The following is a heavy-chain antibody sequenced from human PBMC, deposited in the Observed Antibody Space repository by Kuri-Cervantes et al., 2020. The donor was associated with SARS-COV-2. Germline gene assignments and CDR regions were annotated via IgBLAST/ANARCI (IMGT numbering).Heavy chain of an antibody. CDR3: ARSHKDIVVVPAARGYYYGMDV. V-gene: IGHV3-33*01. CDR1: GFTFSSYG. D-gene: IGHD2-2*01. Sequence: LSLTCAAAGFTFSSYGMHWVRQAPGKGLGWVAVIWSDGSNKYYADSVKGQFTISRDNSKNTLYLQMNSLRAEDTAVYYCARSHKDIVVVPAARGYYYGMDVWGQGTTVTVSS. J-gene: IGHJ6*02. CDR2: IWSDGSNK.